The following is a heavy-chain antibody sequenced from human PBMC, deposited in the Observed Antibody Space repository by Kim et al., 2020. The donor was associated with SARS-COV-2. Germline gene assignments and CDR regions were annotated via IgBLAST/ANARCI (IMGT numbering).Heavy chain of an antibody. CDR1: GGSFSGYY. V-gene: IGHV4-34*01. D-gene: IGHD2-21*02. CDR3: ARGPYGGNSAFDY. J-gene: IGHJ4*02. CDR2: INHSGST. Sequence: SETLSLTCAVYGGSFSGYYWSWIRQPPGKGLEWIGEINHSGSTNYNPSPKSRVTISVDTSKNQFSLKLSSVTAADTAVYYCARGPYGGNSAFDYWGQGTLVTVSS.